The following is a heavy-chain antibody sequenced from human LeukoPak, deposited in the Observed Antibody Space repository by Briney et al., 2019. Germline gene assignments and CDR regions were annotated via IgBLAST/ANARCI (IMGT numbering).Heavy chain of an antibody. D-gene: IGHD2-8*01. V-gene: IGHV3-30*03. CDR1: GFTLSSYS. CDR2: ISNDGSNS. Sequence: GGSLRLSCAASGFTLSSYSMNWVRQAPGKGLEWVAVISNDGSNSYYADSVKGRFTVSRDNSKNTLYLQMNSLRADDTAVYYCARGYYFNWFDPWGQGTLVTVSS. CDR3: ARGYYFNWFDP. J-gene: IGHJ5*02.